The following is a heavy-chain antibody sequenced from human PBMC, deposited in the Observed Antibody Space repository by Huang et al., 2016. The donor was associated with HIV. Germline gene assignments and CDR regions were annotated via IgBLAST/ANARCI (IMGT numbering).Heavy chain of an antibody. CDR2: SHPADSDP. D-gene: IGHD2-21*02. CDR1: GYSFTNYW. J-gene: IGHJ4*02. Sequence: EVQLVQSEAEVQKPGESLKISCRGSGYSFTNYWIGWVRQRPGEGLDWVGVSHPADSDPRYSPSFQGQVTFSADKSTRTAYLQWSSLQASDTAIYYCARSEVLVTAVPFDHWGQGTLVTVSS. CDR3: ARSEVLVTAVPFDH. V-gene: IGHV5-51*03.